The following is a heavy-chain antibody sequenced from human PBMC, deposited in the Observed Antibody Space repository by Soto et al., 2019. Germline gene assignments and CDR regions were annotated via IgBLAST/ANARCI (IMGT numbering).Heavy chain of an antibody. V-gene: IGHV3-64D*08. Sequence: GGSLRLSCSASGFTFSSYAMHWVRQAPGKGLEYVSAISSNGGSTYYADSVKGRFTISRDNSKNPLYLQMSSLRAEDTAVYYCVNLWLGYDYVWGAKGPHWGQGTLVTVSS. CDR2: ISSNGGST. CDR1: GFTFSSYA. J-gene: IGHJ4*02. CDR3: VNLWLGYDYVWGAKGPH. D-gene: IGHD3-16*01.